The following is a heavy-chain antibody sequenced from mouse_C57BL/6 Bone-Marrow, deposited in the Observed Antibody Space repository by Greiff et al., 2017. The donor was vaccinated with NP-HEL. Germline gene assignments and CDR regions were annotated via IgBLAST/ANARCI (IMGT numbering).Heavy chain of an antibody. Sequence: QVQLQQPGAELVMPGASVKLSCKASGYTFTSYWMHWVKQRPGQGLEWIGEIDPSDSYTNYNQKFKGKSTVTVDKSSSTAYMQLSSLTSEDSAVYYCARDRDFDVWGTGTTVTVSS. J-gene: IGHJ1*03. CDR1: GYTFTSYW. V-gene: IGHV1-69*01. CDR2: IDPSDSYT. CDR3: ARDRDFDV.